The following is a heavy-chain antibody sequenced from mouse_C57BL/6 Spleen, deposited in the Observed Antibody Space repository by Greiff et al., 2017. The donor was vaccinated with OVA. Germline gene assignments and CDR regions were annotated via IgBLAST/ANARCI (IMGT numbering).Heavy chain of an antibody. CDR2: IYPGDGDT. J-gene: IGHJ2*01. Sequence: VQLQQSGPELVKPGASVKISCKASGYAFSSSWMNWVKQRPGKGLEWIGRIYPGDGDTNYNGKFKGKATLTADKSSSTAYMQLSSLTSEDSAVYFSTRGVYDRGYFDYWGQGTTLTVSS. CDR1: GYAFSSSW. V-gene: IGHV1-82*01. D-gene: IGHD2-12*01. CDR3: TRGVYDRGYFDY.